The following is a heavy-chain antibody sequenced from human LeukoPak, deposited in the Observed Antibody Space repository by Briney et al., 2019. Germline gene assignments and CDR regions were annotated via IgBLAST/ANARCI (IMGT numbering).Heavy chain of an antibody. CDR1: GGSISSSSYY. D-gene: IGHD7-27*01. Sequence: SETLSLTCTVSGGSISSSSYYWGWIRQPPGKGLEWIGSIYYSGSTYYNPSLKSRVTISVDTSKNQFSLKLSSVTAADTAVYYCVRGTDLTAWNSYWYFDLWGRGTLVTVSS. CDR3: VRGTDLTAWNSYWYFDL. V-gene: IGHV4-39*07. J-gene: IGHJ2*01. CDR2: IYYSGST.